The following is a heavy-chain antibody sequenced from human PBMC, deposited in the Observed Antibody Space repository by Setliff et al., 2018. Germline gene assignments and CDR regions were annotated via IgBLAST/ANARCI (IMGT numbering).Heavy chain of an antibody. Sequence: GGSLRLSCAASGFTFSSYAMSWVRQAPGKGLEWVSAISGSGAISYADSVKGRFTVSRDNSKNTLYLQMNSLRGEDTAVYYCAKNHDSSGYYSYFQHWGQGTLVTVSS. CDR1: GFTFSSYA. CDR3: AKNHDSSGYYSYFQH. D-gene: IGHD3-22*01. V-gene: IGHV3-23*01. J-gene: IGHJ1*01. CDR2: ISGSGAI.